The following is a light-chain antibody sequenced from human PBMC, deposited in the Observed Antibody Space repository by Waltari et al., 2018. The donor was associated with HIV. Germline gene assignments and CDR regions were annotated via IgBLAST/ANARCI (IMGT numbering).Light chain of an antibody. CDR1: ALAKHY. V-gene: IGLV3-25*03. CDR3: QSADSSGSNFV. Sequence: SYELTQPPSVSVSPGQTARITCSGDALAKHYAHWYQQKSGQAPVSVRYKDSERPSGIPERFSGSSSGTTVTLTISGVQAEDEADYYCQSADSSGSNFVFGTGTKVTVL. J-gene: IGLJ1*01. CDR2: KDS.